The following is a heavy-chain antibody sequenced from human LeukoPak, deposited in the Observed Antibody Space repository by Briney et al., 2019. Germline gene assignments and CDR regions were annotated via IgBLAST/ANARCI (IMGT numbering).Heavy chain of an antibody. CDR2: INPSGGST. V-gene: IGHV1-46*01. D-gene: IGHD3-3*01. J-gene: IGHJ6*02. Sequence: ASVKVSCKASGYTFTSYYMHWVRQAAGQGLEWRGIINPSGGSTSYAQKCRGRVPMTRDTSTSTVYMELSSLRSEDTAVYYCARDPLNYDFWSGMYYYYGMDVWGQGTTVTVSS. CDR1: GYTFTSYY. CDR3: ARDPLNYDFWSGMYYYYGMDV.